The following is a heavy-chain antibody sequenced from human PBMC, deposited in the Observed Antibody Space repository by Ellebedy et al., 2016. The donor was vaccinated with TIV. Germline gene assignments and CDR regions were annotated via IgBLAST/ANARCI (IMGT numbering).Heavy chain of an antibody. CDR2: ISGSGGST. CDR3: ATDLWWGKSIFDY. V-gene: IGHV3-23*01. D-gene: IGHD4/OR15-4a*01. Sequence: GGSLRLSXAASGFTFSSYAMSWVRQAPGKGLEWVSAISGSGGSTYYADSVKGRFTISRDNSKNTLYLQMNSLRAEDTAVYYCATDLWWGKSIFDYWGQGTLVTVSS. J-gene: IGHJ4*02. CDR1: GFTFSSYA.